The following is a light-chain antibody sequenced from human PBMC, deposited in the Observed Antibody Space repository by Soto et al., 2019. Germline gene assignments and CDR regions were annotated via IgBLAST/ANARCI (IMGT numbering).Light chain of an antibody. V-gene: IGLV1-40*01. Sequence: QLVLTQPPSVSGAPGLRVTISCTGSSSNIGAGYDVHWYQQLPGTAPKLLIYGNSNRPSGVPDRFSGSKSGTSASLAITGLQAEDEADYYCQSYDSSLSGHVVFGGGTKLTVL. CDR2: GNS. CDR3: QSYDSSLSGHVV. CDR1: SSNIGAGYD. J-gene: IGLJ2*01.